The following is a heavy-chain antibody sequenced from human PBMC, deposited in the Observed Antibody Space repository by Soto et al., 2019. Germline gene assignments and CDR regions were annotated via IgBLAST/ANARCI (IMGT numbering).Heavy chain of an antibody. V-gene: IGHV4-34*01. D-gene: IGHD1-20*01. CDR3: ARGRGSYKIRGGSMDV. Sequence: QVQLQQWGAGLLKPSETLSLTCAVYGGSFNGYYWTWIRQPPGKGLEWIGEINHTGVTNDNASHKSRLTLTVDTAKNQFSLNLTSVTAADTAVYYCARGRGSYKIRGGSMDVWGQGTTVTVSS. CDR1: GGSFNGYY. J-gene: IGHJ6*02. CDR2: INHTGVT.